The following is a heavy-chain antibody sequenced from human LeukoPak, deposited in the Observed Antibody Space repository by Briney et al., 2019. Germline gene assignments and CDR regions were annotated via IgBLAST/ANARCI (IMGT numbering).Heavy chain of an antibody. CDR1: GYTFTSYD. CDR3: ARGGHDYGGNGGYYYYMDV. Sequence: ASVKVSCKASGYTFTSYDINWVRQATGQGLEWMGWMNPNSGNTGYAQKFQGRVTMTRNTSISTAYMELSSLRSEDTAVCYCARGGHDYGGNGGYYYYMDVWGKGTTVTVSS. D-gene: IGHD4-23*01. V-gene: IGHV1-8*01. CDR2: MNPNSGNT. J-gene: IGHJ6*03.